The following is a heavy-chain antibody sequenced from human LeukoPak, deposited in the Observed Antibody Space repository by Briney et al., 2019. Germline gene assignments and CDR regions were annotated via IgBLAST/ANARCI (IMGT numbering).Heavy chain of an antibody. Sequence: ASVKVSCKVSGYTLTELSMHWVRQAPGKGLEWMGGFDPEDGETIYAQKLQGRVTMTTDTSTSTAYMELRSLRSDDTAVYYCARETRQQLPQGWFDPWGQGTLVTVSS. CDR1: GYTLTELS. CDR2: FDPEDGET. CDR3: ARETRQQLPQGWFDP. V-gene: IGHV1-24*01. J-gene: IGHJ5*02. D-gene: IGHD6-13*01.